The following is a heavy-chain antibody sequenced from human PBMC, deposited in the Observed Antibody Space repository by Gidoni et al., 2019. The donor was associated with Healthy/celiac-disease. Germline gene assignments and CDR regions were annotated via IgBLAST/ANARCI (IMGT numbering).Heavy chain of an antibody. J-gene: IGHJ4*02. V-gene: IGHV3-33*01. CDR3: ARNDYSSGWPYYFDY. Sequence: QVQLVESGGGVVQPGRSLRLSCAASGFTFSSYGMHGVRQAPGKGLEWVAVIWYDGSNKYYADSVKGRFTISRDNSKNTLYLQMNSLRAEDTAVYYCARNDYSSGWPYYFDYWGQGTLVTVSS. CDR2: IWYDGSNK. D-gene: IGHD6-19*01. CDR1: GFTFSSYG.